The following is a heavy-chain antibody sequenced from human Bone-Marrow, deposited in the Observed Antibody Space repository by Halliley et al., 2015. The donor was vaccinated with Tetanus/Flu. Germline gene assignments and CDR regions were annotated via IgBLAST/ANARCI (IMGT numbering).Heavy chain of an antibody. CDR1: GGSISSGGYY. Sequence: TLSLTCTVSGGSISSGGYYWNWLRQHPGKGLEWIGEAYYSGSNNYNPSLKSRVAISVDKSKNEFSLRLTSMTAADTAVYYCAASPRSDWARGGSWFDPWGQGILVIVSS. CDR2: AYYSGSN. J-gene: IGHJ5*02. CDR3: AASPRSDWARGGSWFDP. D-gene: IGHD3-16*01. V-gene: IGHV4-31*09.